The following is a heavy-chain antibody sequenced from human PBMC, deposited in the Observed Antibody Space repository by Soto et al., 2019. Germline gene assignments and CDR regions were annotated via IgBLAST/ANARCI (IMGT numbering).Heavy chain of an antibody. CDR2: ISHDGSNE. V-gene: IGHV3-30-3*01. Sequence: QVQLVDSGGGVVQPGRSLRLSCSASGFTLSNFAMHWVRQAPGKGLEWVAVISHDGSNEYYADSVQGRFTIFRDNFKDTLYLQMNSLRAEDTAVYYCARGHSSGWSHLDYWGQETLVTVSS. J-gene: IGHJ4*02. CDR1: GFTLSNFA. D-gene: IGHD6-19*01. CDR3: ARGHSSGWSHLDY.